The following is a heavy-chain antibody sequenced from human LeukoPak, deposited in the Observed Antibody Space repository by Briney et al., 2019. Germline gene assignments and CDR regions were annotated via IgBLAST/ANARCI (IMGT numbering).Heavy chain of an antibody. Sequence: GGSLRLSCAASGFTFSNYGMHWVRQAPGKGLEWVALIWYDGSNKYYADSVKGRFTISRDNSKNTLYLQMNSLTAEDTAVYYCARDRYSSGWYGDFDCWGQGTLVTVSS. J-gene: IGHJ4*02. V-gene: IGHV3-30*02. D-gene: IGHD6-19*01. CDR2: IWYDGSNK. CDR1: GFTFSNYG. CDR3: ARDRYSSGWYGDFDC.